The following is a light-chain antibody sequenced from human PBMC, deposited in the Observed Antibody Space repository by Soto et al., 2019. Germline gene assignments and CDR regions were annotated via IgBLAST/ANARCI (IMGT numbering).Light chain of an antibody. Sequence: DIQMTQSPSSLSASVGDSVTITCRASQSISSYLNWYQQKPGKAPKFLLYDASSLQSGVPSRFSGSGSGTYFTLTISSLQPEDFATYYCQQSYSAPYTFGQGTKLEIK. V-gene: IGKV1-39*01. CDR3: QQSYSAPYT. CDR1: QSISSY. J-gene: IGKJ2*01. CDR2: DAS.